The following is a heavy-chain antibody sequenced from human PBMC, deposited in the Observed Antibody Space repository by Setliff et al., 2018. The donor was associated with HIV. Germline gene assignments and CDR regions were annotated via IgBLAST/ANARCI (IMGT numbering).Heavy chain of an antibody. D-gene: IGHD1-26*01. CDR2: IKKDGREN. CDR1: GFISSSYW. J-gene: IGHJ5*02. V-gene: IGHV3-7*03. Sequence: GGSLRLSCTASGFISSSYWMDWVRQAPGKGLEWVATIKKDGRENYYVDSVKGRFTISRDNARTSLYLEMSSLRVEDTAVYFCASMWKVGAWGRGTLVTVSS. CDR3: ASMWKVGA.